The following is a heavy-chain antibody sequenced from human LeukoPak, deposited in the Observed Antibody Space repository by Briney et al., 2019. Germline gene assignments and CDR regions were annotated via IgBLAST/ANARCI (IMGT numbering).Heavy chain of an antibody. CDR3: ARDRRFLEWPTAFDL. CDR1: GYTFTSYG. D-gene: IGHD3-3*01. CDR2: ISAYNGNT. J-gene: IGHJ5*02. Sequence: GASVKVSCKASGYTFTSYGISWVRQAPGQGLEWMGWISAYNGNTNYAQKLQGRVTMTTDTSTSTAYMELRSLRSDDTAVYYCARDRRFLEWPTAFDLWGQGTLVTVSS. V-gene: IGHV1-18*01.